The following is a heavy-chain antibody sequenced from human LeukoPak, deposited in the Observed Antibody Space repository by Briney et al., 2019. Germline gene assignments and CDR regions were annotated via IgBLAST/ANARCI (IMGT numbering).Heavy chain of an antibody. Sequence: GGSLRLSCAASGFTFSSYSMNWVRQAPGEGLEWVSSISSSSSYIYYADSVKGRFTISRDNAKNSLYLQMNSLRAEDTAVYYCARDRPKDAFDIWGQGTMVTVSS. V-gene: IGHV3-21*01. CDR1: GFTFSSYS. CDR2: ISSSSSYI. J-gene: IGHJ3*02. CDR3: ARDRPKDAFDI.